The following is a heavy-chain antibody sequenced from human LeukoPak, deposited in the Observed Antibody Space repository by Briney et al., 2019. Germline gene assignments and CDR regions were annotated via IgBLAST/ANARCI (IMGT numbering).Heavy chain of an antibody. CDR1: GFTFSSYE. J-gene: IGHJ4*02. CDR2: ISSSGSTI. Sequence: GGSLRLSCAASGFTFSSYEMNWVRQAPGKGLEWVSYISSSGSTIYYADSVKGRFTIPRDNAKNSLYLQMNSLRAEDTAVYYCARPKFRVVPADYWGQGTLVTVSS. D-gene: IGHD2-2*01. V-gene: IGHV3-48*03. CDR3: ARPKFRVVPADY.